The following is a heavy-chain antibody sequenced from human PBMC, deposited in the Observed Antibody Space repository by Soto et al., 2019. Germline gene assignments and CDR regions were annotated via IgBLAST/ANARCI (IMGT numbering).Heavy chain of an antibody. V-gene: IGHV3-23*01. D-gene: IGHD1-1*01. Sequence: EVQLLESGGGLVQPGGSLRLSCAASGFTFSSHAISWVRPAPGKGLGWVSAISGSGGSTYYADSVKGRFTISRDNSSNTLYLTKNSLRAEGTAVYYCAKYQGPTNQNWYFDLWGRGTLVTVSS. CDR1: GFTFSSHA. J-gene: IGHJ2*01. CDR3: AKYQGPTNQNWYFDL. CDR2: ISGSGGST.